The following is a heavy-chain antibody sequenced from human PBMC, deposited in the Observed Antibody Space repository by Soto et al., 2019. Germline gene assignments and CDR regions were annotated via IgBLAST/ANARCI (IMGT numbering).Heavy chain of an antibody. CDR3: ARVERGTATTVVDAFDI. V-gene: IGHV4-34*01. CDR2: MSHSGGT. D-gene: IGHD1-1*01. Sequence: QVQLQQWGAGLLKPSETLSLTCAVFGGSVNSGNYYWSWIRQPPGKGLEWIGEMSHSGGTHFNPSPKSRVTLSVETYKNQCSLKMSSVTAADTALYYCARVERGTATTVVDAFDIWGPGTMVTVSS. CDR1: GGSVNSGNYY. J-gene: IGHJ3*02.